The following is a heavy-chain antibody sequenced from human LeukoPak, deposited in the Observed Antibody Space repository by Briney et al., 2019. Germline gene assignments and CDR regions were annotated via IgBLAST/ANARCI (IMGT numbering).Heavy chain of an antibody. CDR1: GFTFSSYA. D-gene: IGHD2-15*01. Sequence: GGSLRLSCAASGFTFSSYAMSWVRLAPGKGLEWVSGLNTDGAWIYYADSVKGRFTISRDNSENTLHLQMNSLRVEDTAVYYCARSTAPCSRGSCYSALESWGQGTLVTVSS. J-gene: IGHJ4*02. CDR2: LNTDGAWI. V-gene: IGHV3-23*01. CDR3: ARSTAPCSRGSCYSALES.